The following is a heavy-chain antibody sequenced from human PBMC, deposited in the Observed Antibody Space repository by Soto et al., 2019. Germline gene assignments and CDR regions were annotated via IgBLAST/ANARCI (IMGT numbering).Heavy chain of an antibody. CDR1: GFTFSDHY. D-gene: IGHD3-9*01. CDR3: ARDRLVTPGIGIDY. J-gene: IGHJ4*02. V-gene: IGHV3-72*01. CDR2: IRSRAKSYTT. Sequence: EVYLVESGGGLVQPGGSLRLSCAASGFTFSDHYMDWVRQAPGKRLEWVARIRSRAKSYTTEYAASVKGRFTISRDDSNDSLYLQMNGLKIDDTAVYYCARDRLVTPGIGIDYWGQGTLVTVSS.